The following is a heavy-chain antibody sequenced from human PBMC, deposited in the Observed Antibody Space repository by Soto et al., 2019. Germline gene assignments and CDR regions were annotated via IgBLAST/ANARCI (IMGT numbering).Heavy chain of an antibody. CDR2: VYYSGGT. J-gene: IGHJ4*02. V-gene: IGHV4-30-4*01. CDR1: GGSVSSGYHY. D-gene: IGHD3-22*01. Sequence: QVLLEESGPGLVKPSQTLSLTCTVSGGSVSSGYHYWSWIRQPPGKGLEWIGYVYYSGGTYYNPSLGSRVTISIDTAKNQFSLKLNPVTASDAAVYFGATESSGSSPLHFDFWGQGALVSVSS. CDR3: ATESSGSSPLHFDF.